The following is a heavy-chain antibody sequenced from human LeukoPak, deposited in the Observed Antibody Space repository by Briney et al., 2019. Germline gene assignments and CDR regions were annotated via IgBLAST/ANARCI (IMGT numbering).Heavy chain of an antibody. D-gene: IGHD3-22*01. CDR1: GGSFSGYY. CDR3: ARGGREFGYDSSGDDY. Sequence: SETLSLTCAVYGGSFSGYYWSRIRQPPGKGLEWIGEINHSGSTNYNPSLKSRVTISVDTSKNQFSLKLSSVTAADTAVYYCARGGREFGYDSSGDDYWGQGTLVTVSS. V-gene: IGHV4-34*01. J-gene: IGHJ4*02. CDR2: INHSGST.